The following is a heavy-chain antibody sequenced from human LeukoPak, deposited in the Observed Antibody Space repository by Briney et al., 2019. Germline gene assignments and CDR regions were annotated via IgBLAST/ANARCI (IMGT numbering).Heavy chain of an antibody. CDR1: GGSISSSSYY. D-gene: IGHD2-15*01. J-gene: IGHJ6*02. V-gene: IGHV4-39*01. CDR2: IYYSGST. Sequence: SETLSLTCTVSGGSISSSSYYWGWIRQPPGKGLEWIGSIYYSGSTYYNPSLRSRVTISVDTSKNQSSLKLSSVTAADTAVYYCARHRHLAAHYYYGMDVWGQGTTVTVSS. CDR3: ARHRHLAAHYYYGMDV.